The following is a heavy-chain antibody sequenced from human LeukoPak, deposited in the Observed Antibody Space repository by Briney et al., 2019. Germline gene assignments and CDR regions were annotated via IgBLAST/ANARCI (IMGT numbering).Heavy chain of an antibody. CDR3: ARVSMVTYYFDY. D-gene: IGHD2-21*02. CDR2: IIPIFDTS. V-gene: IGHV1-69*13. CDR1: GDTFSSYA. J-gene: IGHJ4*02. Sequence: SVKVSCKASGDTFSSYAITWVRQAPGQGLEWMGGIIPIFDTSNYAQKFQGRVTFTSDDSTSTAYMELSSLRSDDTAVYYCARVSMVTYYFDYWGQGALVTVSS.